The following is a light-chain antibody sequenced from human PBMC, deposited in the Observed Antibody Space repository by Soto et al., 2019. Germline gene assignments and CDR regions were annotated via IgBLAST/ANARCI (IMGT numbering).Light chain of an antibody. CDR2: EVR. J-gene: IGLJ1*01. CDR3: SSYTSSSPLYV. Sequence: QSALTQPASVSGSPGQSITISCTGTSSDVGGYNYVSWYQQHPGKAPKLMIYEVRNRPSGVSNRFSGSKSGNTASLTISGLQAEDEADYYCSSYTSSSPLYVFGTGTKVTVL. V-gene: IGLV2-14*01. CDR1: SSDVGGYNY.